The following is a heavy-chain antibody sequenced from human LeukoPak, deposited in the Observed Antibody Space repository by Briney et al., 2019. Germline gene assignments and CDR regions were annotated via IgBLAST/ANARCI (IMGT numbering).Heavy chain of an antibody. D-gene: IGHD3-10*01. CDR2: ISSSGSTI. CDR3: ARASTWFGELFPTAFDY. V-gene: IGHV3-48*03. CDR1: GFTFSSYE. Sequence: GGSLRLSCAASGFTFSSYEMNWVRQAPGKGLEWVSYISSSGSTIYYADSVKGRFTISRDNAKNSLYLQMNSLRAEDTAVYYCARASTWFGELFPTAFDYWGQGTLVTVSS. J-gene: IGHJ4*02.